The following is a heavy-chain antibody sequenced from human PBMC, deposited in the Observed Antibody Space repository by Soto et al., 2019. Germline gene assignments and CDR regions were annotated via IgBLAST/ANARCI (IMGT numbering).Heavy chain of an antibody. CDR1: GFTFNSYA. CDR2: ISGSGGST. CDR3: AKAARYSSGRGWLDP. J-gene: IGHJ5*02. D-gene: IGHD6-19*01. Sequence: PGGSLRLSCAASGFTFNSYAMSWVRQAPGKGLEWVSGISGSGGSTYYGDSVKGRVTISRDNSKNTLYLQLNSLRAEDTAVYSCAKAARYSSGRGWLDPWGQGTLVTVSS. V-gene: IGHV3-23*01.